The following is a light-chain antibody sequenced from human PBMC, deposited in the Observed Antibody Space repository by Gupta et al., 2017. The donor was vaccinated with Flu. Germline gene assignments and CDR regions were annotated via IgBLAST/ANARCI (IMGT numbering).Light chain of an antibody. CDR1: SNDVGGSNR. Sequence: QSAPTQPRSVSGSPGQSVTISCTGSSNDVGGSNRVSWYQQRPGKAPKLILYDVTERPSGVPDRFSGSKSGNTASLTISGLQAEDEADYDCYSHAGRDTCVFGTGTTVTVL. CDR2: DVT. J-gene: IGLJ1*01. CDR3: YSHAGRDTCV. V-gene: IGLV2-11*01.